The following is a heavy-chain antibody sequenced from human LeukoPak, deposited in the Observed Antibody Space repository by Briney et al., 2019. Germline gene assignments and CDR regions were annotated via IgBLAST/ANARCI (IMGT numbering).Heavy chain of an antibody. D-gene: IGHD3-9*01. CDR1: GFTFSSYA. CDR2: ISGSGGST. CDR3: AKVPFDWLLYYFDY. J-gene: IGHJ4*02. V-gene: IGHV3-23*01. Sequence: PGGSLRLSCAASGFTFSSYAMSWVRQAPGKGVEWVSAISGSGGSTYYADSVQGRFTISRDNSKNPLYLQMNSLRAEDTAVYYCAKVPFDWLLYYFDYWGQGTLVTVSS.